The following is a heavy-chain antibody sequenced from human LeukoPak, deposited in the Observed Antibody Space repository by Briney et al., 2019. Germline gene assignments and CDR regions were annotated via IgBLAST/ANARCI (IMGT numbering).Heavy chain of an antibody. D-gene: IGHD6-19*01. CDR1: GYTFTGYY. Sequence: ASVKVSCKASGYTFTGYYMHWVRQAPGQGLEWMGWINPNSGGTNYAQKLQGRVTMTTDTSTSTAYMELRSLRSDDTAVYYCARDGWQWLVLPEYFQHWGQGTLVTVSS. CDR3: ARDGWQWLVLPEYFQH. J-gene: IGHJ1*01. V-gene: IGHV1-2*02. CDR2: INPNSGGT.